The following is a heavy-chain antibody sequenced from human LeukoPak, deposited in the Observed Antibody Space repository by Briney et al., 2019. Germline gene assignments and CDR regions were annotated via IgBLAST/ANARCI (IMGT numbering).Heavy chain of an antibody. J-gene: IGHJ3*02. CDR3: AREGTMIGARSNAFDI. CDR1: GFTFSSYS. Sequence: GGSLRLSRAASGFTFSSYSMNWVRQAPGKGLEWVSYISSSSSTIYYADSVKGRFTISRDNAKNSLYLQMNSLRAEDTAVYYCAREGTMIGARSNAFDIWGQGTMVTVSS. CDR2: ISSSSSTI. V-gene: IGHV3-48*01. D-gene: IGHD3-22*01.